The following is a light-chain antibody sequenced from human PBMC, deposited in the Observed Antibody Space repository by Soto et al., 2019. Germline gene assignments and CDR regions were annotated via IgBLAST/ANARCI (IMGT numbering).Light chain of an antibody. CDR3: QQYNNWPRT. J-gene: IGKJ1*01. CDR2: GAS. V-gene: IGKV3D-15*01. Sequence: EIVMTQSPATLSVSPGERATLSCRASQSVSSDLAWYHQKPGQAPRLLIYGASSRATGIPDRFSGSGSGTDFTLTISRLEPEDFAVYYCQQYNNWPRTFGQGTKVDIK. CDR1: QSVSSD.